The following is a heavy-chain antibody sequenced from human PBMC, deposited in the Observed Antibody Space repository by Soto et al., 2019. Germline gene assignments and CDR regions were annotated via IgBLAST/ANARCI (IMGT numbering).Heavy chain of an antibody. J-gene: IGHJ4*02. Sequence: SVKVSCKASGGTFSIYAISWVRQAPGQGLEWMGGIIPIFGTANYAQKFQGRVTITADESTSTAYMELSSLRSEDTAVYYCARDWQGGVTTPSLFDYWGQGTLVTVSS. CDR2: IIPIFGTA. D-gene: IGHD4-17*01. V-gene: IGHV1-69*13. CDR1: GGTFSIYA. CDR3: ARDWQGGVTTPSLFDY.